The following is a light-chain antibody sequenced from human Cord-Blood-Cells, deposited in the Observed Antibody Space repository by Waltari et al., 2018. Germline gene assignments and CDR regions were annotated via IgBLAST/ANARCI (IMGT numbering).Light chain of an antibody. J-gene: IGKJ4*01. V-gene: IGKV3-20*01. Sequence: EIVLTMSRGTLTLSPGARATLSGRASQSVSRSYLAWYQQKPGQAPRLLIYGASSRATGIPDRFSGSGSGTDFTLTISRLEPEDFAVYYCQQYGSSPLTFGGGTKVEIK. CDR3: QQYGSSPLT. CDR1: QSVSRSY. CDR2: GAS.